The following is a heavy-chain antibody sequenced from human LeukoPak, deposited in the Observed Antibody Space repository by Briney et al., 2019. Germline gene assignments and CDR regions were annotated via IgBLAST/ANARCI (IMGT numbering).Heavy chain of an antibody. J-gene: IGHJ4*02. CDR1: GVTFSSYS. D-gene: IGHD1-26*01. V-gene: IGHV1-69*04. CDR3: VREKVGDVCDY. Sequence: SVKVSCKASGVTFSSYSFTWVRQPPGQGLEWMGMIIPILGIASYAQKFQGRVTITADKSTSTAYMERSSLRSEDTGVNYCVREKVGDVCDYWGQGTLVTVSS. CDR2: IIPILGIA.